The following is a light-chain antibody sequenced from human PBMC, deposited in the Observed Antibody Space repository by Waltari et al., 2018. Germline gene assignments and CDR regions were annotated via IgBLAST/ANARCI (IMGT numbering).Light chain of an antibody. CDR1: RSDIGGYNY. V-gene: IGLV2-14*03. J-gene: IGLJ3*02. CDR2: DVS. CDR3: SSYTSSSTLV. Sequence: QSALTQPASVSGSPGQSITISCTGTRSDIGGYNYVSWYQQHPGKAPKLMNFDVSNRPSGVSNRFSGSKSGNTASLTISGLQAEDEADYYCSSYTSSSTLVFGGGTKLTVL.